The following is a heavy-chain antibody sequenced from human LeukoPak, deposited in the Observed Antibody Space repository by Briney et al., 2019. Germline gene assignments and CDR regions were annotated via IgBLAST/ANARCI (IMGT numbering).Heavy chain of an antibody. CDR3: ATDPKAYCSGGSCYPGWFDP. CDR1: GYTFTDYY. V-gene: IGHV1-69-2*01. CDR2: VDPEDGGT. D-gene: IGHD2-15*01. J-gene: IGHJ5*02. Sequence: ASVKISCKVSGYTFTDYYMHWVQQAPGKGLEWMGLVDPEDGGTIYAEKFQGRVTITADTSTDTAYMELSSLRSEDTAVYYCATDPKAYCSGGSCYPGWFDPWGQGTLVTVSS.